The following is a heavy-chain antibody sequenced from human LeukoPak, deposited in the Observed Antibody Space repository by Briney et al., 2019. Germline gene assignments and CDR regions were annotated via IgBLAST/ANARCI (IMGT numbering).Heavy chain of an antibody. CDR1: GFTFSNAW. V-gene: IGHV3-21*01. J-gene: IGHJ4*02. CDR2: ISSSSSYI. Sequence: PGGSLRLSCAASGFTFSNAWMSWVRQAPGKGLEWVSSISSSSSYIYYADSVKGRFTISRDNAKNSPYLQMNSLRAEDTAVYYCARSGSSSWYDRSLTDYWGQGTLVTVSS. D-gene: IGHD6-13*01. CDR3: ARSGSSSWYDRSLTDY.